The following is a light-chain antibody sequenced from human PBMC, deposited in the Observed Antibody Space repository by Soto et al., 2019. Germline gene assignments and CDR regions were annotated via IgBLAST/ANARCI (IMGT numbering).Light chain of an antibody. CDR1: QSVSSN. CDR3: QQYDASPIT. CDR2: GAS. V-gene: IGKV3D-15*02. Sequence: EIVMTQSPATLSVSPGERATLSCRASQSVSSNLAWYQQKPGQAPRLLIYGASTRATGIPDRFSGGGSGTDFTLTISRLEPEDFALYICQQYDASPITFGQGTRLEIK. J-gene: IGKJ5*01.